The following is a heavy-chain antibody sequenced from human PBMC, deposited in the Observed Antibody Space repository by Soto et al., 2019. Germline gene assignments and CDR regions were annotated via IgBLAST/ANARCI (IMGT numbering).Heavy chain of an antibody. V-gene: IGHV1-18*01. CDR2: ISTYSGDT. CDR1: GNTFFTYV. D-gene: IGHD5-12*01. Sequence: QVHLVQSGVEVKTPGASVKVSCRASGNTFFTYVISWVRQAPGQGLEWMGWISTYSGDTKYAQKFQGRVTMTTDTSTTTAYLELRSLRSDDTAVYYCARHHGPTTSENWFDPWGQGTLVTVSS. J-gene: IGHJ5*02. CDR3: ARHHGPTTSENWFDP.